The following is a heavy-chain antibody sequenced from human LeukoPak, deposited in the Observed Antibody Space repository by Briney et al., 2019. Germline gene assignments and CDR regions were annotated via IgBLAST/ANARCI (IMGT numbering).Heavy chain of an antibody. CDR2: ISRSGNTI. V-gene: IGHV3-11*04. J-gene: IGHJ5*01. CDR1: GFTFDDYG. Sequence: GGSLRLSCAASGFTFDDYGMSWVRQAPGKGLEWVSYISRSGNTIYYADSVKGRFTISRDNAKNSLYLQMNSLRAEDTAVYYCARVVEMATINGWFDSWGQGTLVTVSS. CDR3: ARVVEMATINGWFDS. D-gene: IGHD5-24*01.